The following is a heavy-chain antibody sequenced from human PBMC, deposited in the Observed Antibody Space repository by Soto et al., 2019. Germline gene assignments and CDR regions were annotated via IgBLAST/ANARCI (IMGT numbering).Heavy chain of an antibody. CDR2: IYYSGST. J-gene: IGHJ4*02. CDR3: ARHNILTGYLDY. CDR1: GDSISSYY. Sequence: SETLSLTCTVSGDSISSYYWSWIRQPPGKGLEWIGYIYYSGSTNYNPSLKSRVTISVDTSKNQFSLKLSSVTAADTAVYYCARHNILTGYLDYWGQGTLVTVSS. V-gene: IGHV4-59*01. D-gene: IGHD3-9*01.